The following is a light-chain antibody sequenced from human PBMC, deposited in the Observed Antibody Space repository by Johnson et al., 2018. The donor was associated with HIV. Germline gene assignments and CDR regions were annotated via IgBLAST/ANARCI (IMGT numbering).Light chain of an antibody. CDR1: DSNIGNNY. Sequence: QSVLTQPPSVSAAPGQKVTISCFGSDSNIGNNYVSWYQQLPGTAPKLLIYENNKRPSGIPDRFSGSTSDTSATLGITGLQTGDEAEYYCGTWDTSLSVYVFGTGTKVTVL. CDR3: GTWDTSLSVYV. V-gene: IGLV1-51*02. CDR2: ENN. J-gene: IGLJ1*01.